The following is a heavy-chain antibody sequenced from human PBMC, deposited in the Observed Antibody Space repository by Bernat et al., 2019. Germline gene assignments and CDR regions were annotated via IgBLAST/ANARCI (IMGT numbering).Heavy chain of an antibody. J-gene: IGHJ3*02. D-gene: IGHD2-2*01. CDR1: GFIFRDYA. CDR2: IRSRAYGGTT. CDR3: TLDPNYCSSASCYGSIDAFDI. Sequence: EVQLVESGGGLVEPGQSLRLSCTTSGFIFRDYAMSWFRQAPGKGLEWVGFIRSRAYGGTTEYAASVKGRFIVSRDDSKSIAYLQMSSLKTEDTAIYYCTLDPNYCSSASCYGSIDAFDIWGQGTMVTVSS. V-gene: IGHV3-49*03.